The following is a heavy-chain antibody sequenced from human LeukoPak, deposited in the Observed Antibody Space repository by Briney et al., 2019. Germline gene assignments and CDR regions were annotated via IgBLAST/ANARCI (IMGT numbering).Heavy chain of an antibody. CDR1: GYTFTSYD. CDR3: ARGRSTGYPYYFEY. J-gene: IGHJ4*02. CDR2: MNPNSGST. Sequence: GASVKVSRKASGYTFTSYDINWVRQATGQGLEWMGWMNPNSGSTGYAQKFQGRVTITRNTSISTAYMELSGLRSEDTAVYYCARGRSTGYPYYFEYWGQGTLVTVSS. D-gene: IGHD5-12*01. V-gene: IGHV1-8*03.